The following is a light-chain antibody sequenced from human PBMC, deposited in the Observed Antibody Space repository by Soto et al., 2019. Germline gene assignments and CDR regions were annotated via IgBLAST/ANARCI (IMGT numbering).Light chain of an antibody. CDR3: LQDINYPWT. Sequence: DIQMTQSPSPLSASVGDRVTITCRASQGISNYLAWYQQKPGKVPKLLIYAASTLQSGVPSRFSGSGSGTDFTLAISSLQPEDSATYYCLQDINYPWTFGQGTKVDIK. CDR1: QGISNY. J-gene: IGKJ1*01. CDR2: AAS. V-gene: IGKV1-27*01.